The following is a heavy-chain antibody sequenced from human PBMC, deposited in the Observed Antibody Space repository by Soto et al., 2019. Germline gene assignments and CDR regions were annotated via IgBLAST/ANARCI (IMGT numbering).Heavy chain of an antibody. V-gene: IGHV3-30*18. CDR1: GFTFSANG. Sequence: QVQLVESGGGVVQPGRSLRLSCAASGFTFSANGMHWVRQAPDKGLEWVAVISYDGSYKDYADSVKGRFTISRDTSNNALYLHMSGLRAEDTAVYYCAKQSEYSSSWYFDYWGQGTLVTVSS. CDR3: AKQSEYSSSWYFDY. D-gene: IGHD6-13*01. CDR2: ISYDGSYK. J-gene: IGHJ4*02.